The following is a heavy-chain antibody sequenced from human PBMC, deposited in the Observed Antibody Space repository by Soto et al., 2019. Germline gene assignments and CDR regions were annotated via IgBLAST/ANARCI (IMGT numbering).Heavy chain of an antibody. Sequence: QLQLQESGPGMVKPSETLSLTCVVSGGSVTGSDYSWGWVRQPPGKGLEWIGTFYHNGTTYYSPSLRSRVTISLDTSRNQFSLKVRSLTAADTAVYFCVRHSKLWETNWFHPWGQGTRVTVSS. CDR1: GGSVTGSDYS. CDR3: VRHSKLWETNWFHP. CDR2: FYHNGTT. D-gene: IGHD1-26*01. V-gene: IGHV4-39*01. J-gene: IGHJ5*02.